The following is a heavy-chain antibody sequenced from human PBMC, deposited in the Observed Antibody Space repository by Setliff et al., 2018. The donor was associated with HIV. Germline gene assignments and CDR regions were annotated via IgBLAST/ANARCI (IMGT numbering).Heavy chain of an antibody. Sequence: GASVKVSCKPSGYTFTGYYLHWVRQAPGQGLEWMGWINPTSGGTISAPKFKGRVTMTRDTSMSTAYMELSSLTSGDTAVYYCARDLRSSGWKHFDYWGQGTLVTSPQ. CDR2: INPTSGGT. CDR3: ARDLRSSGWKHFDY. V-gene: IGHV1-2*02. D-gene: IGHD6-19*01. J-gene: IGHJ4*02. CDR1: GYTFTGYY.